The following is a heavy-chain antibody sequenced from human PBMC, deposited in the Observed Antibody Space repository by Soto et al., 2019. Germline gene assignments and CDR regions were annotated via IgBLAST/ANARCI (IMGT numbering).Heavy chain of an antibody. V-gene: IGHV4-30-4*01. J-gene: IGHJ6*02. Sequence: PSETLSLTCTVSGGSISSGDYYWSWIRQPPGKGLEWIGYIYYSGSTYYNPSLKSRVTISVDTSKNQFSLKLSSVTAADTAVYYCARDQATIKSNYYYYYGMDVWGQGTTVTVSS. D-gene: IGHD5-12*01. CDR1: GGSISSGDYY. CDR2: IYYSGST. CDR3: ARDQATIKSNYYYYYGMDV.